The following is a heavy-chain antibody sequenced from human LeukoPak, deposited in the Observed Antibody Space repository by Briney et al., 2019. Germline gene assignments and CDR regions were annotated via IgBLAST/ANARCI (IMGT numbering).Heavy chain of an antibody. CDR2: ISAYNGNT. CDR3: ARDWYVGEFDY. V-gene: IGHV1-18*01. D-gene: IGHD6-13*01. CDR1: GGTFSSYA. J-gene: IGHJ4*02. Sequence: ASVKVSCKASGGTFSSYAISWVRQAPGQGLEWMGWISAYNGNTNYAQKLQGRVTMTTDTSTSTAYMELRSLRSDDTAVYYCARDWYVGEFDYWGQGTLVTVSS.